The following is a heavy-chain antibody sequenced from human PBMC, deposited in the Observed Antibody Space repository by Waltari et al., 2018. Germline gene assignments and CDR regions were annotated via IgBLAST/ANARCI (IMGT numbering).Heavy chain of an antibody. J-gene: IGHJ4*02. V-gene: IGHV4-34*01. Sequence: QVQLQQWGAGLLKPSETLSLTCAVYGGSFSGYYWSWIRQPPGKGLEWSGEINHSGSTHCHPALKSRVTRSGDTSKNQVSLRRSSVPAAETAVYYCARGRYLYSSSWRTRQYYFDYWGQGTLVTVSS. CDR1: GGSFSGYY. D-gene: IGHD6-13*01. CDR2: INHSGST. CDR3: ARGRYLYSSSWRTRQYYFDY.